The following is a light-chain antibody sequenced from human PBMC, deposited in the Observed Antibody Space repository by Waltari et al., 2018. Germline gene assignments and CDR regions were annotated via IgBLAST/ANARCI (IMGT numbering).Light chain of an antibody. CDR1: NSHIGGYSY. J-gene: IGLJ3*02. CDR3: SSFTSSGTWV. Sequence: QSALTQPASVSGSPRQSITISCTGTNSHIGGYSYVSWYQHHSGKAPKLMIFGVSDRPSGVSNRFSGSKSGNTASLTISGLQAEDEADYYCSSFTSSGTWVFGGGTRVTVL. CDR2: GVS. V-gene: IGLV2-14*03.